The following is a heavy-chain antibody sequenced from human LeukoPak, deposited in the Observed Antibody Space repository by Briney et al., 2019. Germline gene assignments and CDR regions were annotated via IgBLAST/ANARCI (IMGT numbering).Heavy chain of an antibody. CDR1: GFAVSSNY. CDR3: ARGHDYDSSVAY. V-gene: IGHV3-66*01. Sequence: GGSPRLSCAASGFAVSSNYMSWVRQAPGKGLEWVSVIYSGGSTYYADSVKGSFTISRDNSKNTVDLQMNSLRAEDTAVYYCARGHDYDSSVAYWGQGTLVTVSS. J-gene: IGHJ4*02. CDR2: IYSGGST. D-gene: IGHD3-22*01.